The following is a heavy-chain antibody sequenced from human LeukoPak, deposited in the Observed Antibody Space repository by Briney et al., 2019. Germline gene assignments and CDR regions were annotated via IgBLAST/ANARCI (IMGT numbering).Heavy chain of an antibody. D-gene: IGHD2/OR15-2a*01. CDR2: IWYDGRNK. CDR3: AKDSSFEN. V-gene: IGHV3-33*06. Sequence: PGRSLRLSCAASGFNFKRYGMHWVRQAPGKGLEWVAVIWYDGRNKYYAESVKGRFTISRDNYNNTPYLQMNSLRVEDTAVYYRAKDSSFENWGQGTLVTVSS. CDR1: GFNFKRYG. J-gene: IGHJ4*02.